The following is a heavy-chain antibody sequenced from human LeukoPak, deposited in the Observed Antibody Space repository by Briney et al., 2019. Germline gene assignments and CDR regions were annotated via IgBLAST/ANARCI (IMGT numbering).Heavy chain of an antibody. CDR3: AKDPEIRDDSSGYYYFPDYFDY. CDR2: ISGSGGST. Sequence: PGGSLRLSCAASGFTSSTYAMSWVRQAPGPGLKWFSAISGSGGSTSYADSVKGRFTISRDDSKNTLYLRMNSLRAEDTAVYYCAKDPEIRDDSSGYYYFPDYFDYWGQGTLVTVSS. D-gene: IGHD3-22*01. CDR1: GFTSSTYA. V-gene: IGHV3-23*01. J-gene: IGHJ4*02.